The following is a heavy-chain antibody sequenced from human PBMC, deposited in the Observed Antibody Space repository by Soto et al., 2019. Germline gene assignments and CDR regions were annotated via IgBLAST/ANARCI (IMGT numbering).Heavy chain of an antibody. V-gene: IGHV3-7*01. CDR2: IKADGSEK. J-gene: IGHJ4*01. CDR1: GVTFSSYW. D-gene: IGHD4-17*01. Sequence: EVHLVESGGGLVQPGGSLRLSCVVSGVTFSSYWMTWVRQAPGKGPEWVANIKADGSEKNYVDSVKGRFTISRDNAKNSVYLQMNSLRVEDTAVYYCASRPPGARYFGVFDWWGHGSLVTVSS. CDR3: ASRPPGARYFGVFDW.